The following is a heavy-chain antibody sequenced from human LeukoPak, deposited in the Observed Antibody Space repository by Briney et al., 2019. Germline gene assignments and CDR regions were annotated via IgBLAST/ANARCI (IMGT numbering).Heavy chain of an antibody. CDR3: ARRVAGGYCSGGSCLPQIIDY. D-gene: IGHD2-15*01. CDR1: GYTFTSYD. V-gene: IGHV1-8*01. CDR2: MNPNSGNT. J-gene: IGHJ4*02. Sequence: ASVKVSCKASGYTFTSYDINWVRQATGQGLEWMGWMNPNSGNTGYAQKFQGRVTMTRNTSISTAYMELSSLRSEDTAVYYCARRVAGGYCSGGSCLPQIIDYWGQGTLVTVSS.